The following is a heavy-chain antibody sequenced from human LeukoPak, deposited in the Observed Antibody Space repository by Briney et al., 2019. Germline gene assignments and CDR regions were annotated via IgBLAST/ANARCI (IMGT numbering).Heavy chain of an antibody. CDR3: ASGRTIFYYYMDV. CDR1: GYTFTGYY. Sequence: ASVKVSCKASGYTFTGYYMHWVRQAPGQGLEWMGWINPKRGDTNYAQKFQGRVTMTRDTSISTVYMKMSRLRSDDTAIYYCASGRTIFYYYMDVWGKGTTVTISS. CDR2: INPKRGDT. D-gene: IGHD3-3*02. J-gene: IGHJ6*03. V-gene: IGHV1-2*02.